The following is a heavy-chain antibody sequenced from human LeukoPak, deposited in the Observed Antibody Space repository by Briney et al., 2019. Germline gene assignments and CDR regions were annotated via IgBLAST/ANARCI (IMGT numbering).Heavy chain of an antibody. Sequence: GGSLRLSCAASGFTFSSYGMHWVRQAPGKGLEWVAVISYDGSNKYYADSVKGRFTISRDNSKNTLYLQMNGLRAEDTAVYYCAKDYYDFWSGYYYFDYWGQGTLVTVSS. J-gene: IGHJ4*02. D-gene: IGHD3-3*01. CDR2: ISYDGSNK. CDR1: GFTFSSYG. V-gene: IGHV3-30*18. CDR3: AKDYYDFWSGYYYFDY.